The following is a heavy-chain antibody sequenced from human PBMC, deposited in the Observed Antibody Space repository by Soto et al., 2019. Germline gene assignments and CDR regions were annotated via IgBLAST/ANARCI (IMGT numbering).Heavy chain of an antibody. D-gene: IGHD2-2*01. CDR1: GFTFSRYG. CDR3: ARDPSEGRVGNWFES. Sequence: GGSLRLSCAASGFTFSRYGMNWLRQAPGKWLEWVASISSSTSYVYYADSVKGRFSTSRDNAKNILYLEMYALRTEDTAVYYCARDPSEGRVGNWFESWGQGXRVTVYS. J-gene: IGHJ5*01. CDR2: ISSSTSYV. V-gene: IGHV3-21*06.